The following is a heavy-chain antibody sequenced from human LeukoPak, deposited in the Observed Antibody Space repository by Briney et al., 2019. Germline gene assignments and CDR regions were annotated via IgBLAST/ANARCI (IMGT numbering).Heavy chain of an antibody. V-gene: IGHV3-21*04. CDR3: AKDYCGGDCYSGWYFDL. D-gene: IGHD2-21*02. CDR2: ISGISSYN. CDR1: GFTFSSYS. Sequence: KTGGSLRLSCAASGFTFSSYSMSWVRQAPGKGLEWLSSISGISSYNYYAESVKGRFTISRDNAKNSLYLQMNSLRAEDTALYYCAKDYCGGDCYSGWYFDLWGRGTLVTVSS. J-gene: IGHJ2*01.